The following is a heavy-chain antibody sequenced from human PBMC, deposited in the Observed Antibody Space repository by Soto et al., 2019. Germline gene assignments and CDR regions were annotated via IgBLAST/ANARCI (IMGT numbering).Heavy chain of an antibody. D-gene: IGHD2-2*01. CDR1: GGSFSADH. Sequence: PSETLSLTCAVYGGSFSADHWTWIRQPPGKGLGWIGEISHSGSTNCNPSLKSRVAISVDTSKNQFSLKLKSVTAADTAVYYCARRYCSSTSCLAGFDPWGRGTLVTVSS. CDR3: ARRYCSSTSCLAGFDP. J-gene: IGHJ5*02. V-gene: IGHV4-34*01. CDR2: ISHSGST.